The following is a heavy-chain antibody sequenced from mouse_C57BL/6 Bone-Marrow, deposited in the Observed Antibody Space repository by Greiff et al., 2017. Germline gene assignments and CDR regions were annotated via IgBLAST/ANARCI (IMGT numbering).Heavy chain of an antibody. V-gene: IGHV5-4*01. CDR2: ISDGGSYT. Sequence: EVQLQESGGGLVKPGGSLKLSCAASGFTFSSYAMSWVRQTPEKRLEWVATISDGGSYTYYPDNVKGRSTISRDNSKNNLYLQMSHLKSEDTAMYYCARVLITTGFADWGQGTLVTVSA. CDR1: GFTFSSYA. J-gene: IGHJ3*01. CDR3: ARVLITTGFAD. D-gene: IGHD1-1*01.